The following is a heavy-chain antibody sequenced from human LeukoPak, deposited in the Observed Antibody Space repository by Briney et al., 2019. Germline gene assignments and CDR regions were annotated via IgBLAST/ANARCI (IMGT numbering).Heavy chain of an antibody. J-gene: IGHJ3*02. Sequence: PGGTLRLSCAASGFTFSDYYMSWIRQAPGKGLEWVSYISSSGSTIYYADSVKGRFTISRDNAKNTLYLQMNSLRAEDTAVYYCASERGSYSVSYAFDIWGQGTMVTVSS. CDR1: GFTFSDYY. CDR2: ISSSGSTI. CDR3: ASERGSYSVSYAFDI. D-gene: IGHD1-26*01. V-gene: IGHV3-11*04.